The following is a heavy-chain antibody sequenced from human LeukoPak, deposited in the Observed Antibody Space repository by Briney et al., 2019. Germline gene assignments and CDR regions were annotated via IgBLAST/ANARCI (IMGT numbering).Heavy chain of an antibody. CDR1: GGSISSYY. D-gene: IGHD3-3*01. CDR2: IYTSGST. CDR3: ARDPKDVLDVANWFDP. J-gene: IGHJ5*02. V-gene: IGHV4-4*07. Sequence: SETLSLTCTVSGGSISSYYWSWIRQPAGKGLEWIGRIYTSGSTNYNPSLKSRVTMSVDTSKNQFSLKLSSATAADTAVYYCARDPKDVLDVANWFDPWGQGTLVTVSS.